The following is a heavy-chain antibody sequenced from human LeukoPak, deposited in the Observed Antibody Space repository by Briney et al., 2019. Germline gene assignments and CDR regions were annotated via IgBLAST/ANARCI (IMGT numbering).Heavy chain of an antibody. V-gene: IGHV4-34*01. Sequence: PSETLSLTCAVYGGSFSGYYWSWIRQPPGKGLEWIGEINHSGSTNYNPSLKSRLTISVDTSENHFSLKLSSVTAADTAIYFCARAPGAFDIWGQGTMVTVSS. CDR3: ARAPGAFDI. J-gene: IGHJ3*02. CDR2: INHSGST. CDR1: GGSFSGYY.